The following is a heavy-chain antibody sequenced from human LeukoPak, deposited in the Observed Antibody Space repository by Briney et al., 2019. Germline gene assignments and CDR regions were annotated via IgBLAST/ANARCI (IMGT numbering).Heavy chain of an antibody. CDR1: GGSISSSDYY. CDR3: ARVAPYGSGIRTYYFDY. J-gene: IGHJ4*02. D-gene: IGHD3-10*01. V-gene: IGHV4-39*01. Sequence: SETLSLTCTVSGGSISSSDYYWGWIRQPPGKGLEWIGSIYYGGSTYYNPSLKSRVTISVDTSMNQFSLKLSFVTTADTAVYYCARVAPYGSGIRTYYFDYWGQGTLVTVSS. CDR2: IYYGGST.